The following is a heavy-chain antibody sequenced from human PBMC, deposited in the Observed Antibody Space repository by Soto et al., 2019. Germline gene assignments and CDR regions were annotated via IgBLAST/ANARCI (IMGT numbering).Heavy chain of an antibody. Sequence: EVQLVESGEGLVQPGGSLRLSCAASGFTFSSYDMHWVRQATGKGLEWVSAIGTAGDTYYPGSVKGRFTISRENAKNSLYLQMNSLRAGDTAVYYCARGVLRYFDWLTAMVDYWGQGTLVTVSS. CDR1: GFTFSSYD. CDR3: ARGVLRYFDWLTAMVDY. D-gene: IGHD3-9*01. CDR2: IGTAGDT. V-gene: IGHV3-13*01. J-gene: IGHJ4*02.